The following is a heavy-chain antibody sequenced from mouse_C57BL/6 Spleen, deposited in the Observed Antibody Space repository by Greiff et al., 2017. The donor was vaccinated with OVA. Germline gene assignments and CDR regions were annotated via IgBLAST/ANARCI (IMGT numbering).Heavy chain of an antibody. Sequence: VQLQQPGAELVKPGASVKLSCKASGYTFTSYWMQWVKQRPGQGLEWIGEIDPSDSYTNYNQKFKGKATLTVDTSSSTAYMQLSGLTSEDSAVYYCARANGFAYWGQGTLVTVSA. CDR3: ARANGFAY. D-gene: IGHD4-1*01. V-gene: IGHV1-50*01. CDR1: GYTFTSYW. J-gene: IGHJ3*01. CDR2: IDPSDSYT.